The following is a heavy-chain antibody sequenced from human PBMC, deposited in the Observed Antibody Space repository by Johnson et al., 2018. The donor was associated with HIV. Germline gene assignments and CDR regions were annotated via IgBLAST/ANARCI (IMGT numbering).Heavy chain of an antibody. CDR1: GFTFSSYA. V-gene: IGHV3-30*04. D-gene: IGHD3-22*01. CDR3: ARVSDSDSN. Sequence: QVQLVESGGGVVQPGRSLRLSCAASGFTFSSYAMHWVRQAPGKGLEWVAVISYDGSNKYYADSVKGRFTISRDNSKNTLYLQMNSLRAEYTAVYYCARVSDSDSNWGQGTMVTVSS. CDR2: ISYDGSNK. J-gene: IGHJ3*01.